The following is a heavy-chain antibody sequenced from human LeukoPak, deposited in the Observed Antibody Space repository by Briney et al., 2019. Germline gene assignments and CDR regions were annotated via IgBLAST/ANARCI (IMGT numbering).Heavy chain of an antibody. CDR3: AKDGSQLWSHDY. CDR2: ISGSGGST. D-gene: IGHD5-18*01. V-gene: IGHV3-23*01. CDR1: GFTFSSYA. J-gene: IGHJ4*02. Sequence: GGSLRLSCAASGFTFSSYAMSWVCQAPGKGLEWVSAISGSGGSTYYADSVKGRFTISRDNSKNTLYLQMNSLRAEDTAVYYCAKDGSQLWSHDYWGQGTLVTVSS.